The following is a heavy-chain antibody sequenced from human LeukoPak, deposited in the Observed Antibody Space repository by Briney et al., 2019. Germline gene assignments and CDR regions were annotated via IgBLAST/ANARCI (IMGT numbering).Heavy chain of an antibody. D-gene: IGHD3-3*01. Sequence: PSQTLSLTCTVSGGSISSGGYYWSWIRQHPGKGLEWIGYIYYSGSTYYNPSLKSRVTISVDTSKNQFSLKLSSVTAADTAVYYCARDRFTAATQADYYYGMDVWGQGTTVTVSS. J-gene: IGHJ6*02. CDR2: IYYSGST. CDR3: ARDRFTAATQADYYYGMDV. CDR1: GGSISSGGYY. V-gene: IGHV4-31*03.